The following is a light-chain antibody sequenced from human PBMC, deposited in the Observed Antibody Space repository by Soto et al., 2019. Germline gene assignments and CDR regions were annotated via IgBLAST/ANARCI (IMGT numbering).Light chain of an antibody. CDR2: AAS. J-gene: IGKJ1*01. CDR3: QQYYSYPWT. Sequence: AIRMTQSPSSFSASTGDRVTITCRASQGISSYLAWYQQKPGKAHKLLIYAASTLQSGVPSRFSGSGPGTDFTLTISCLQSEDFATYYCQQYYSYPWTFGQGTKVEIK. V-gene: IGKV1-8*01. CDR1: QGISSY.